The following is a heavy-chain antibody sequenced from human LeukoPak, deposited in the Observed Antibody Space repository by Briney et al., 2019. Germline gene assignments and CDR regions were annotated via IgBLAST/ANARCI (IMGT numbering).Heavy chain of an antibody. CDR3: ARETYGRYFDY. Sequence: SETLSLTCTVAGGSVSSGSDYWSWIRQPPGKGLEWIGNIYNRGSATYNPSLRSRVTISVDTTKHQFSLKLSSVTAAETAVYYCARETYGRYFDYWGEGTLVTVPP. D-gene: IGHD4-17*01. CDR1: GGSVSSGSDY. V-gene: IGHV4-61*01. J-gene: IGHJ4*02. CDR2: IYNRGSA.